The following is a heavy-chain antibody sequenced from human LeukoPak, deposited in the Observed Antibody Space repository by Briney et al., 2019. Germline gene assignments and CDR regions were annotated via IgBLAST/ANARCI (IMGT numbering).Heavy chain of an antibody. J-gene: IGHJ4*02. Sequence: GGSLRLSCAASGFTFSSYSMNWVRQAPGKGLEWVSSISSSSSYIYYADSVKGRFTISRDNAKNSLYLQMNSLGAEDTAVYYCARDGDYGDYGPPHDYWGQGTLVTVSS. CDR2: ISSSSSYI. CDR1: GFTFSSYS. V-gene: IGHV3-21*01. CDR3: ARDGDYGDYGPPHDY. D-gene: IGHD4-17*01.